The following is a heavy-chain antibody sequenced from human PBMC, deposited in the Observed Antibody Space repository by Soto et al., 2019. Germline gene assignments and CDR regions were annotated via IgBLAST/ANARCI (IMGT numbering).Heavy chain of an antibody. CDR1: GYTFTSYY. Sequence: ASVKVSCKASGYTFTSYYMHWVRQAPGQGLEWMGIINPSGGSTSYAQKFQGRVTMTRDTSTSTVYMELSSLRSEDTAVYYCARDLGSTIFGGVGMDVWGQGTTVTVSS. CDR2: INPSGGST. V-gene: IGHV1-46*01. D-gene: IGHD3-3*01. CDR3: ARDLGSTIFGGVGMDV. J-gene: IGHJ6*02.